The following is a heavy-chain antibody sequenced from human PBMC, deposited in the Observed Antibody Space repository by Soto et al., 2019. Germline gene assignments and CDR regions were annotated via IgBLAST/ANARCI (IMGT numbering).Heavy chain of an antibody. D-gene: IGHD2-21*02. Sequence: QVQLVQSGAEVTKPGASVKLSCKASGYTFTSYYIHWVRQAPGQGLEWVAMINPGGGRTKNAQMFQGRVTLTRDTSTGTGDMELSSLTSADTAVYYCARGPSCGGDCYLFDYWGQGSLVTVSS. V-gene: IGHV1-46*01. J-gene: IGHJ4*02. CDR2: INPGGGRT. CDR1: GYTFTSYY. CDR3: ARGPSCGGDCYLFDY.